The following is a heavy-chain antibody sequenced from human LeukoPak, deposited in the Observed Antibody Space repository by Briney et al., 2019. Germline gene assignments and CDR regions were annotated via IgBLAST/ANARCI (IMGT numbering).Heavy chain of an antibody. CDR3: ARPPYNSGWYYFDY. Sequence: GGSLRLSCVASGFSFSDFYMSWIRQAPGKGLGWVSYISSSSSSVYYADSVKGRFTISRDNAKNSLYLQMNSLRAEDTAVYYCARPPYNSGWYYFDYWGQGTLVTVSS. J-gene: IGHJ4*02. CDR1: GFSFSDFY. CDR2: ISSSSSSV. V-gene: IGHV3-11*04. D-gene: IGHD6-19*01.